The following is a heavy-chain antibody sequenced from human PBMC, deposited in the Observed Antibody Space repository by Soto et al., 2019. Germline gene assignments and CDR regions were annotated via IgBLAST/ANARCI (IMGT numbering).Heavy chain of an antibody. CDR2: TYQSGSA. Sequence: PSETLSLTCTVSGGSISSGGYSWTWIRQSPGKGLGWIGYTYQSGSAYYNPSLKSRVTISVDRSKNQLSLNLTSVTAADTAVYYCARDYYGMDVWGQGTTVTVSS. J-gene: IGHJ6*02. CDR1: GGSISSGGYS. CDR3: ARDYYGMDV. V-gene: IGHV4-30-2*06.